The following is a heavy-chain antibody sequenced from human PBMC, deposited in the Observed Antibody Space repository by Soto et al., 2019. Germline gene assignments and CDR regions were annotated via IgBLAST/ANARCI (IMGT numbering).Heavy chain of an antibody. Sequence: XXTLSLTCTVSRGSIISYYWSWIRQPPGKGXEWIGXTSYSGRTKYXXSLRSRVTLSVDPSKNQFSLTPSSATAADTAVYYCARSVFPWGKGTLVTVYS. CDR1: RGSIISYY. J-gene: IGHJ5*02. CDR3: ARSVFP. V-gene: IGHV4-59*12. CDR2: TSYSGRT.